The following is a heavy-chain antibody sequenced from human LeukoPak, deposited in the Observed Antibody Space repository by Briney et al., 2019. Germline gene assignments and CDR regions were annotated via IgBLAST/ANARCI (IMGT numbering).Heavy chain of an antibody. V-gene: IGHV3-7*01. CDR1: GFTFSVYW. D-gene: IGHD1-26*01. CDR2: INQGGSDK. J-gene: IGHJ3*02. Sequence: GGSLRLSCAASGFTFSVYWMTWVRQAPGKGLEWVANINQGGSDKYYVDSVKGRFTIPRDNAKNSLYLQMNSLRAEDTAVYYCARVSGTYGGAFDIWGQGTMVTVSS. CDR3: ARVSGTYGGAFDI.